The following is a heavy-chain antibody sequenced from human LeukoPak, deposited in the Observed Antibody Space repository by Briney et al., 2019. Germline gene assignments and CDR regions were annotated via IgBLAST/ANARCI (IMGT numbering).Heavy chain of an antibody. CDR2: ISGSGGST. J-gene: IGHJ4*02. CDR1: GFTFSSYS. D-gene: IGHD2-8*02. CDR3: ARDLWCDY. V-gene: IGHV3-23*01. Sequence: PGGSLRLSCAASGFTFSSYSMNWVRQAPGKGLEWVSTISGSGGSTYYADSVKGRFTISRDNSKNTLFLQMNSLRAEDTAVYYCARDLWCDYWGQGTLVTVSS.